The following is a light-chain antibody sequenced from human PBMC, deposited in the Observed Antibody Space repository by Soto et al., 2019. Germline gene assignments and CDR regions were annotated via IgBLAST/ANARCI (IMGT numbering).Light chain of an antibody. CDR3: HQSYTIPFT. J-gene: IGKJ2*01. V-gene: IGKV1-39*01. CDR2: DAS. Sequence: DIQMTQSPSSLSASVGDRVTITCRASQSIDSHLSWYQQKPGKAPKLLIYDASSLQSGVPSTFSGGGSGTVFTLTISSLQPEDFATYFCHQSYTIPFTFGQGTKVEIK. CDR1: QSIDSH.